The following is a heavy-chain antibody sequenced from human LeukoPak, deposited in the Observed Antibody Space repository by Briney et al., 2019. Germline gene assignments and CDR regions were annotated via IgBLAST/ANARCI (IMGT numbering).Heavy chain of an antibody. V-gene: IGHV3-13*01. D-gene: IGHD3-22*01. Sequence: GGSLRLSCAASGFIFSKYDMHWVRQVTGKGLEWVSGIDRDGVTYYSGSVRGRFTSSRENAKNSLDLQMNTLRAGDTGVYYCASTHSSGRYIDYWGQGTLVTVSS. CDR3: ASTHSSGRYIDY. J-gene: IGHJ4*02. CDR2: IDRDGVT. CDR1: GFIFSKYD.